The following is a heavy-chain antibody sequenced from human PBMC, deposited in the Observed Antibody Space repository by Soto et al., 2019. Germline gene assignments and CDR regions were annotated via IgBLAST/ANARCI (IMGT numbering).Heavy chain of an antibody. CDR3: ARPRSKSSSGFDL. Sequence: EDQLVESGGGLVQPGGSLRLSCAASGFTFRNHWMHWVRQAPGQGPEGVSRIKTDGSYTDYADSVKGRFTISRDNAGNTLYLQMNSLTVEDTAMYYCARPRSKSSSGFDLWGQGTMVIVSS. V-gene: IGHV3-74*01. D-gene: IGHD1-26*01. CDR2: IKTDGSYT. J-gene: IGHJ3*01. CDR1: GFTFRNHW.